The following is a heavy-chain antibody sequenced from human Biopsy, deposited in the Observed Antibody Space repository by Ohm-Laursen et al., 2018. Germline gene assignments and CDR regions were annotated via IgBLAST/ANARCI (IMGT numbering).Heavy chain of an antibody. Sequence: SLRLSCAASGFTFSSYWMNWVRQAPGKGLEWVSSISVSSSYIYYADSVKGRFTVSRDNTKNTLYLQMNSLRAADTAIYFCATELLPPGVGGPWLDSWGQGTPVTVSS. J-gene: IGHJ5*01. CDR3: ATELLPPGVGGPWLDS. CDR1: GFTFSSYW. D-gene: IGHD3-10*01. CDR2: ISVSSSYI. V-gene: IGHV3-21*06.